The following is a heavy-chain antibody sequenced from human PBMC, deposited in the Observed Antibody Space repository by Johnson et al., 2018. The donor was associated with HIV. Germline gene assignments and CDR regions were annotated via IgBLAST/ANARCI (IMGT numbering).Heavy chain of an antibody. D-gene: IGHD3-22*01. CDR3: ARGGGFYYYDSSGYYRRVGAFDI. Sequence: EVQLVESGGGLIQPGGSLRLSCAASGFTVSSNYMSWVRQAPGKGLEWVSVISVSGGSTYYADSVKGRFTISRANSKNTLSLQMHSLRVEDTSVYYCARGGGFYYYDSSGYYRRVGAFDIWGQGTMVTVSS. J-gene: IGHJ3*02. CDR1: GFTVSSNY. V-gene: IGHV3-66*03. CDR2: ISVSGGST.